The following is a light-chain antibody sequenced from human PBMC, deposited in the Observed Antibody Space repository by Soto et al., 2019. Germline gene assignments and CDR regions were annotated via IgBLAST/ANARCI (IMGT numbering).Light chain of an antibody. Sequence: EMVLTQSPGTLSLSPGERATLSCRASQSVPRNYLAWYQQKPGQSPRLLIYGASSRATGTPDRFSGSGSGTDFTRTISRLEAEDFAVYYCQEYNVSPYTFGQGTKLEI. CDR2: GAS. CDR1: QSVPRNY. V-gene: IGKV3-20*01. J-gene: IGKJ2*01. CDR3: QEYNVSPYT.